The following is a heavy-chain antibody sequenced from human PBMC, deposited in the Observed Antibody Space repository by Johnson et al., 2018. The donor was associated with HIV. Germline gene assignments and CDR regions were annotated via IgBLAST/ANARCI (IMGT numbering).Heavy chain of an antibody. Sequence: LLVESGGGVVRPGGSLRLSCAASGFTFDDYAMHWVRQAPGKGLEWVSGISWNSGSIGYVDSVKGRFTISRDNAKNSLYLQMNSLRPEDTAVYYCAKIWGDRAATGDAFDIWGQGTMVTVSS. V-gene: IGHV3-9*01. CDR1: GFTFDDYA. CDR2: ISWNSGSI. J-gene: IGHJ3*02. D-gene: IGHD6-25*01. CDR3: AKIWGDRAATGDAFDI.